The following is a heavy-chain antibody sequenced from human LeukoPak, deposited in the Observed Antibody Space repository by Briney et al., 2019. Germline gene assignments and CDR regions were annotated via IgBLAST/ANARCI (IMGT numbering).Heavy chain of an antibody. D-gene: IGHD2-2*01. CDR3: ARDRVVVAPAQISHYYYYGMDV. V-gene: IGHV1-2*02. CDR1: GYTFTGYY. J-gene: IGHJ6*02. CDR2: INPNSGGT. Sequence: ASVKVSCKASGYTFTGYYMHWVRQAPGQGLEWMGWINPNSGGTNYAQKFQGRVTMTRDTSISTAYMELSRLRSDDTAVYYCARDRVVVAPAQISHYYYYGMDVWGQGTTVTVSS.